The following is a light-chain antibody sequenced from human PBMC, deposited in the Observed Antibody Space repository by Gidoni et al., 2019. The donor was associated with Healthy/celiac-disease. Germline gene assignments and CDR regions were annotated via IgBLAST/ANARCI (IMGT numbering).Light chain of an antibody. Sequence: QSALTPPASVAGSPGQSITISCTGTSSDLGGYNYVSWHQQHPGKAPKLMIYDVSNRPSGVSNRFSGSKSGNTASLTISGLQAEDEADYYCSSYTSSSTLYVFGTGTKVTVL. CDR1: SSDLGGYNY. V-gene: IGLV2-14*03. J-gene: IGLJ1*01. CDR2: DVS. CDR3: SSYTSSSTLYV.